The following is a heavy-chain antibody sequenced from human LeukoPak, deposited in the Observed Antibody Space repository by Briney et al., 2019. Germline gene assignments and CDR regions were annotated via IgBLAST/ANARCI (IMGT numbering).Heavy chain of an antibody. D-gene: IGHD3-22*01. V-gene: IGHV4-34*01. CDR3: ARGFVPFDSSGYYY. J-gene: IGHJ4*02. CDR2: INHSGST. CDR1: GGSFSGHY. Sequence: TSETLSLTCAVYGGSFSGHYWSWIRQPPGKGLEWIGEINHSGSTNYNPSLKSRVTISVDTSKNQFSLKLSSVTAADTAVYYCARGFVPFDSSGYYYWGQGTLVTVSS.